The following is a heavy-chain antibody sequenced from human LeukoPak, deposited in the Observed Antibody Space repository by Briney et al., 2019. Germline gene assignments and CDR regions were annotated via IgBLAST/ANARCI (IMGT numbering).Heavy chain of an antibody. CDR1: GFTVGSNY. J-gene: IGHJ4*02. V-gene: IGHV3-53*01. CDR3: ARLSKLEPDGVFDY. Sequence: TGGSLRLSCAASGFTVGSNYMSWVRQAPGKGLEWVSVIYSGGRTYYADSVKGRFTISRDNSKNTLYLQMNSLRAEDTAVYYCARLSKLEPDGVFDYWGQGTLVIVSS. CDR2: IYSGGRT. D-gene: IGHD1-1*01.